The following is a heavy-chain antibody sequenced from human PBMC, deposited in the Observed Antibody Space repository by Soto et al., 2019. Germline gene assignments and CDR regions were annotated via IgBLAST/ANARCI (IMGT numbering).Heavy chain of an antibody. V-gene: IGHV1-46*01. Sequence: ASVKVSCKPSGYSFSNFYVHWVRQAPGQGLEWMGIIDPSSGTTSYTQKFQERVTMTRDTSMSTVYMELSGLRSEDTAVYYCARGAVVVPNGLIAGMDVWGLGTTVTVSS. CDR1: GYSFSNFY. CDR3: ARGAVVVPNGLIAGMDV. D-gene: IGHD2-15*01. J-gene: IGHJ6*02. CDR2: IDPSSGTT.